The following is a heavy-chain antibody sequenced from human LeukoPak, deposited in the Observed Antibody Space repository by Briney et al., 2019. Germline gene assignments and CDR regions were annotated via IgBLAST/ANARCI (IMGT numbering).Heavy chain of an antibody. CDR3: AKGRYYYDSSGYYVPSLFDY. V-gene: IGHV3-23*01. J-gene: IGHJ4*02. Sequence: GGSLRLSCAASGFTFSSYAMSWVRQAPGKGLEWVSAISGSGGSTYYADSVRGRFTISRDNSKNTLYLQMNSLRAEDTAVYYCAKGRYYYDSSGYYVPSLFDYWGQGTLVTVSS. CDR1: GFTFSSYA. CDR2: ISGSGGST. D-gene: IGHD3-22*01.